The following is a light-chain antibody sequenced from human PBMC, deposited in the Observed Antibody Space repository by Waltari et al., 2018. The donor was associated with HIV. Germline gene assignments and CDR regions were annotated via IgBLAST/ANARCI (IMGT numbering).Light chain of an antibody. CDR3: AAWDDSLNGWV. Sequence: QSVLTQPPSASGTPGQRVTISCSGSSSNIGSNTVSCFQQLPGTAPKLLIYSNNQRPSVVPDRFSGSKSGTSASLAITGLQSEDEADYYCAAWDDSLNGWVFGGGTKLTVL. V-gene: IGLV1-44*01. CDR1: SSNIGSNT. J-gene: IGLJ3*02. CDR2: SNN.